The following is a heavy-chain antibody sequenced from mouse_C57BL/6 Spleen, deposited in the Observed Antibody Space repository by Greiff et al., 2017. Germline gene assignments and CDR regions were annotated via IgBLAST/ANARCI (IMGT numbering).Heavy chain of an antibody. D-gene: IGHD1-1*01. CDR2: IYPGDGDT. Sequence: QVQLQQSGPELVKPGASVKISCKASGYAFSSSWMNWVKQRPGKGLEWIGRIYPGDGDTNYNGKFKGKATLTADKSSSTAYMQLSSLTSEDSAVYFCARSNYGSPLDNWGYGATLTVSS. CDR1: GYAFSSSW. CDR3: ARSNYGSPLDN. J-gene: IGHJ2*01. V-gene: IGHV1-82*01.